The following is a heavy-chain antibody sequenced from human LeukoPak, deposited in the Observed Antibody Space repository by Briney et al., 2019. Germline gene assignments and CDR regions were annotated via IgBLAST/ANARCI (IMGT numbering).Heavy chain of an antibody. CDR1: GYSFTSYW. J-gene: IGHJ6*03. D-gene: IGHD3-9*01. V-gene: IGHV5-51*01. Sequence: GESLKISCKGSGYSFTSYWIGWVRQMPGKGLEWMGIIYPGDSDTRYSPSFQGQVTISADKSISTAYLQWSSLKASDTAMYYCARHWRSPPDLTGYYKPYYYYYMDVWGKGTTVTISS. CDR3: ARHWRSPPDLTGYYKPYYYYYMDV. CDR2: IYPGDSDT.